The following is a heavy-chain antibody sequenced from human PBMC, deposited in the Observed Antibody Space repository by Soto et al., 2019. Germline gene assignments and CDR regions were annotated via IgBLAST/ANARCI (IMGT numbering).Heavy chain of an antibody. V-gene: IGHV3-74*01. CDR2: IHSDGSST. Sequence: EVRLVEYEGGLVQPGGSLSLSCAASGFTFSYYWMHWVRQAPGQGLLWVSRIHSDGSSTTYADSVKGRFTISRDNAKNTVSLQLNSLRVEDTGVYFCARGDRGAFDLWGQGTMVTVTS. CDR1: GFTFSYYW. D-gene: IGHD2-21*02. J-gene: IGHJ3*01. CDR3: ARGDRGAFDL.